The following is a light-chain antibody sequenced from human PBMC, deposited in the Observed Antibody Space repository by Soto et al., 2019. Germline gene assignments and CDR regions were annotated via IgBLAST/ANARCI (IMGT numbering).Light chain of an antibody. Sequence: VVTQSPATLSVSPGERATLSCRASQSVSSNLAWYQQKPGQAPRLLIYDASNRATGIPARFSGSGSGTDFTLTISSLEPEDFAVHYCQQRSNWPPITFGQGTRVEI. CDR3: QQRSNWPPIT. V-gene: IGKV3-11*01. J-gene: IGKJ5*01. CDR1: QSVSSN. CDR2: DAS.